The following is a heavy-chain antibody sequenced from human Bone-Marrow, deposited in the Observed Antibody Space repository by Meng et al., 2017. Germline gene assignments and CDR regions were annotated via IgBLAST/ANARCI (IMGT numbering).Heavy chain of an antibody. V-gene: IGHV1-18*01. Sequence: QLGKSGAEVTKPGASVKVSCKASGYTFTYYGITWVRQAPGQGLGWMGWISGYNGNTNYAHTYQGRLTMTTDTSTNTAYMELRSLRSDDTAVYYCARSTYLGSESNKNFDFWGQGTLVTVSS. CDR3: ARSTYLGSESNKNFDF. J-gene: IGHJ4*02. CDR1: GYTFTYYG. D-gene: IGHD3-10*01. CDR2: ISGYNGNT.